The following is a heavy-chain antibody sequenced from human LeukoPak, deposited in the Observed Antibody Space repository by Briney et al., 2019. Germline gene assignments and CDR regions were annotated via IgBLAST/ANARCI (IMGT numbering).Heavy chain of an antibody. Sequence: GASVKVSCKASGYTFTCYYMHWVRQAPGQGLECIGWINPNSGGATYAQKFQGRGTMTRDTSISTAYMELSRLRSDDTAVYYCARDGAAVPDDYWGQGTLVTVSS. CDR3: ARDGAAVPDDY. J-gene: IGHJ4*02. V-gene: IGHV1-2*02. CDR1: GYTFTCYY. D-gene: IGHD6-13*01. CDR2: INPNSGGA.